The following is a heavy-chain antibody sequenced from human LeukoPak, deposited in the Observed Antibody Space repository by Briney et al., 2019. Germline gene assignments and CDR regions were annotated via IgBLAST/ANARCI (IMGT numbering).Heavy chain of an antibody. V-gene: IGHV6-1*01. D-gene: IGHD6-13*01. J-gene: IGHJ4*02. CDR1: GDSVSSNSAA. CDR2: TYYRSKWYN. CDR3: ARGAPMGQQLAFDY. Sequence: SQTLSLTCAISGDSVSSNSAAWNWIRQSPSRGLEWLGRTYYRSKWYNDYAVSVKSRITINPDTSKNQFSLQLNSVTPEDTAVYHCARGAPMGQQLAFDYWGQGTLVTVSS.